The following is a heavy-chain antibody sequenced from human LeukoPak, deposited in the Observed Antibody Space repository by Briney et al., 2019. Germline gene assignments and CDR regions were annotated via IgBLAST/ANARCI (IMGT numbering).Heavy chain of an antibody. Sequence: GGSLRLSCAASGFTFSTYSMNWVRQAPGKGLEWVSSIISSSSYIYYADSVKGRFTISRDNAKNSLYLQMNSLRAEDTAVYYCARDPQYCSGGSCYSFDYRGQGTLVTASS. CDR2: IISSSSYI. CDR3: ARDPQYCSGGSCYSFDY. J-gene: IGHJ4*02. D-gene: IGHD2-15*01. V-gene: IGHV3-21*01. CDR1: GFTFSTYS.